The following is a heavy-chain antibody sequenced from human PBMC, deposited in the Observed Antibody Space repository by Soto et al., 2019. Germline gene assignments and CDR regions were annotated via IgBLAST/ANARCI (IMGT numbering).Heavy chain of an antibody. CDR1: GGSISSGDYY. D-gene: IGHD3-10*01. Sequence: SETLSLTWTVSGGSISSGDYYWIWIRQPPGKGLEWIGYIYYSGSTYYNPSLKSRVTISVDTSKNQFSLKLSSVTAADTAVYYCASGAMVRGEDYWGQGTLVTVSS. CDR3: ASGAMVRGEDY. CDR2: IYYSGST. J-gene: IGHJ4*02. V-gene: IGHV4-30-4*01.